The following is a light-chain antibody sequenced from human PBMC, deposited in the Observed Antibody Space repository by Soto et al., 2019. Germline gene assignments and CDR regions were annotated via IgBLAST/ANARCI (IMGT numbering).Light chain of an antibody. CDR1: QRISSRF. V-gene: IGKV3-20*01. CDR2: GAS. CDR3: QQYDSSRT. Sequence: EVVLTQSPGTLSLSPGERATLSCRASQRISSRFLAWYQQKPGQAPRLLMYGASIRPTGIPDRFSGSGSGTDFTLSISRLEPEDFAVYYCQQYDSSRTFGQGTKVEIK. J-gene: IGKJ1*01.